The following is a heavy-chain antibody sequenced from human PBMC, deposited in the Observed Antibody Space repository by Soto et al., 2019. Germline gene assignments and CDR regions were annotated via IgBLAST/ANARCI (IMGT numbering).Heavy chain of an antibody. CDR2: IYYSGST. V-gene: IGHV4-59*08. Sequence: SETLSLTCTVSGGSISSYYWSWIRQPPGKGLEWIGYIYYSGSTNYNPSLKSRVTISVDTSKNQFSLKLSSVTAADTAVYYCARQIKYYYDSSGYYIDAFDIWGQGTMVTVSS. J-gene: IGHJ3*02. CDR1: GGSISSYY. D-gene: IGHD3-22*01. CDR3: ARQIKYYYDSSGYYIDAFDI.